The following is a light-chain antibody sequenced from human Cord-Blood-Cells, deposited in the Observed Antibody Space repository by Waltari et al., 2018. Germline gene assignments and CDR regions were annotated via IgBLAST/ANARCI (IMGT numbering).Light chain of an antibody. Sequence: QSALTQPASVSGSPGQSITISCTGTSSYVGSYKLVSWYQQHPGKAPKPMIYEGSKRPSGVSNRFSGSKSGNTASLTISGLQAEDEADYYCCSYAGSSTLVFGGGTKLTVL. J-gene: IGLJ3*02. CDR1: SSYVGSYKL. CDR2: EGS. V-gene: IGLV2-23*01. CDR3: CSYAGSSTLV.